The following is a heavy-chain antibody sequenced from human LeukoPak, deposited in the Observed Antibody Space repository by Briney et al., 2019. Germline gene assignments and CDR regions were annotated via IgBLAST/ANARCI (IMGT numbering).Heavy chain of an antibody. Sequence: KTSETLSLTCAVYGGSFSGYYWSWIRQPPGKGLEWIGEINHSGSTNYNPSLKSRVTISVDTSKNQFSLKLSSVTAADTAVYYCARGVSAISYYYGMDVWGQGTTVTVSS. D-gene: IGHD2-2*01. V-gene: IGHV4-34*01. CDR1: GGSFSGYY. CDR2: INHSGST. CDR3: ARGVSAISYYYGMDV. J-gene: IGHJ6*02.